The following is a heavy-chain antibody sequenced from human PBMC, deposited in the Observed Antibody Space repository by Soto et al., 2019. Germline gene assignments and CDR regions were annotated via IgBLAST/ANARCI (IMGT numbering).Heavy chain of an antibody. J-gene: IGHJ4*02. D-gene: IGHD3-10*01. Sequence: QVQLVQSGAEVKRPGSSVKVSCKASGDTFTFYSINWVRQAPGLGLEWMGRINPILSMSNYAQRFQGRVTMTADKSTRTAYMELSSLRSEETATYYCASSYGSGYRAFDYWGQGALVTVSS. CDR3: ASSYGSGYRAFDY. V-gene: IGHV1-69*02. CDR2: INPILSMS. CDR1: GDTFTFYS.